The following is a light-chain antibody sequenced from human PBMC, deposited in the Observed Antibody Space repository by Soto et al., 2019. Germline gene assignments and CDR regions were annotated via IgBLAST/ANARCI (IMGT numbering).Light chain of an antibody. CDR1: SSDVGAYNF. CDR2: DVT. Sequence: QSALTQPRSVSGSPGQSVTISCTGTSSDVGAYNFVSWYQQHPGKGPKLPIYDVTKRPSGVPDRFSGSKSGNTASLTISGLQAEDEADYYCCSYAGTYTHYVFGTGTKVTVL. J-gene: IGLJ1*01. V-gene: IGLV2-11*01. CDR3: CSYAGTYTHYV.